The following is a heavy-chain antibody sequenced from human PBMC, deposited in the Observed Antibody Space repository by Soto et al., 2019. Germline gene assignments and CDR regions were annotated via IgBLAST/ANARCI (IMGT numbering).Heavy chain of an antibody. CDR1: GFTFSSYG. CDR3: ARDEEVRGVINPSMYPDY. V-gene: IGHV3-33*01. D-gene: IGHD3-10*01. Sequence: QVQLVESGGGVVQPGRSLRLSCAASGFTFSSYGMHWVRQAPGKGLEWVAVIWYDGSNKYYADSVKGRFTISRDNSKNTLYLQMNSLRAEDTAVYYCARDEEVRGVINPSMYPDYWGQGTLVTVSS. J-gene: IGHJ4*02. CDR2: IWYDGSNK.